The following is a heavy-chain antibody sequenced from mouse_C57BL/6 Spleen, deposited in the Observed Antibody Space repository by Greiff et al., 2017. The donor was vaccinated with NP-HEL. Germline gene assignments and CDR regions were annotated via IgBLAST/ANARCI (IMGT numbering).Heavy chain of an antibody. V-gene: IGHV5-6*01. Sequence: EVMLVESGGDLVKPGGSLKLSCAASGFTFSSYGMSWVRQTPDKRLEWVATISSGGSYTYYPDSVRGRFTISRDNAKNTLYLQMSSLKSEDTAMYYWAREPYYPYAMDYWGQGTSVTVSS. D-gene: IGHD1-1*01. J-gene: IGHJ4*01. CDR3: AREPYYPYAMDY. CDR2: ISSGGSYT. CDR1: GFTFSSYG.